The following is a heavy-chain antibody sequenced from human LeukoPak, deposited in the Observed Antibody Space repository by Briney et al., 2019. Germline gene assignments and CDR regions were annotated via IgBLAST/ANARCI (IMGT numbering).Heavy chain of an antibody. V-gene: IGHV1-18*01. J-gene: IGHJ3*02. CDR2: MSAYTGNT. D-gene: IGHD1-26*01. CDR1: GYTFTSYG. Sequence: GASVKVSCKSSGYTFTSYGISWVRQVPGQGLEWMGWMSAYTGNTNYAHNLQGSITMTTDTSTRTAYLDPLILRSDDPAVYYWSRDLIVETTLAGGHDAFDIWGQGTMVTVSS. CDR3: SRDLIVETTLAGGHDAFDI.